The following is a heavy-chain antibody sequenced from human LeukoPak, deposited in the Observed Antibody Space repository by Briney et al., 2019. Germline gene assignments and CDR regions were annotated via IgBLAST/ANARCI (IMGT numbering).Heavy chain of an antibody. D-gene: IGHD6-13*01. CDR1: GGSISSGGYY. V-gene: IGHV4-30-2*01. CDR3: GSIHPGIAAAGSMYYFDY. CDR2: IYHSGST. J-gene: IGHJ4*02. Sequence: SETLSLTCTVSGGSISSGGYYWSCIRQPPGKGLEWSGYIYHSGSTYYNPSLKSRVTISVDRSKNQFSLKLSCLTAADTAVYYCGSIHPGIAAAGSMYYFDYWGQGTLVTVSS.